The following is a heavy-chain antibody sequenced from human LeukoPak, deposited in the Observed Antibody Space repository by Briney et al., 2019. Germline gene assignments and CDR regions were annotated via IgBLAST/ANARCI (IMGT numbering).Heavy chain of an antibody. CDR3: ARGPTVTTDY. CDR2: ISSSSYI. CDR1: GFTFSSYS. D-gene: IGHD4-17*01. J-gene: IGHJ4*02. Sequence: GGSLRLSCAASGFTFSSYSMNWVRQPPGKGLEWVSSISSSSYIYYADSVKGRFTISRDNAKNSLYLQMNSLRAEDTAVYYCARGPTVTTDYWGQGTLVTVSS. V-gene: IGHV3-21*01.